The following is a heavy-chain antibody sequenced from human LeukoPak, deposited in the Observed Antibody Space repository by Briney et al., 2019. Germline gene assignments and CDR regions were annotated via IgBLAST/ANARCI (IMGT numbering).Heavy chain of an antibody. J-gene: IGHJ4*02. CDR2: INHSGST. Sequence: SETLSLTCAVYGGSFSGYYWSWIRQPPGKGLEWIGEINHSGSTNYNPSLKSRVIISVDTSKNQFSLKLSSVTAADTAVYYCARGGIYYGSGSQDFDYWGQGTLVTVSS. V-gene: IGHV4-34*01. D-gene: IGHD3-10*01. CDR1: GGSFSGYY. CDR3: ARGGIYYGSGSQDFDY.